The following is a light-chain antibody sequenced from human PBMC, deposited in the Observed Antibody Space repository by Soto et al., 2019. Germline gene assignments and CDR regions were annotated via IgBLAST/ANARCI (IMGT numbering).Light chain of an antibody. CDR1: QSISSW. CDR2: QAS. Sequence: DIQMTQSPSTLSASVGDRVTITCRASQSISSWLAWYQQKPGQAPKLLIYQASSLEGGVPSRFSGSGSGTEFTLTISILQPDDFATYYCQQYNSYSWPFGQGTKVEIK. CDR3: QQYNSYSWP. J-gene: IGKJ1*01. V-gene: IGKV1-5*03.